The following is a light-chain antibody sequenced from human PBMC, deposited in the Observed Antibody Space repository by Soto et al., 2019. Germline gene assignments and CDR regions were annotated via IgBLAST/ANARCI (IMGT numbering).Light chain of an antibody. CDR2: AAY. V-gene: IGKV1-27*01. Sequence: DIQMTQSPSSPSASMGDRVAIFCRASQAISNSVAWYQQKPGKPPQLLIYAAYNLQSGVPSRFSGSGSGTDFTLTISSLQPEDVAIYYCQTYNTARPTFGQGTRLEIK. CDR1: QAISNS. J-gene: IGKJ5*01. CDR3: QTYNTARPT.